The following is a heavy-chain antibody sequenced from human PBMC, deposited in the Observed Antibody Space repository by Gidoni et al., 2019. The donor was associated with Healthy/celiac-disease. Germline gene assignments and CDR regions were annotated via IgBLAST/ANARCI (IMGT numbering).Heavy chain of an antibody. D-gene: IGHD3-10*01. CDR2: INHSGST. J-gene: IGHJ4*02. Sequence: QVQLQQWGAGLLKPSETLSLTFAVYGGSFSGYYWTWIRQPPGKGLEWIGEINHSGSTNYNPSLKSRVTISVDTSKNQFSLKLSSVTAADTAVYYCARSRAGAGIDYWGQGTLVTVSS. CDR3: ARSRAGAGIDY. V-gene: IGHV4-34*01. CDR1: GGSFSGYY.